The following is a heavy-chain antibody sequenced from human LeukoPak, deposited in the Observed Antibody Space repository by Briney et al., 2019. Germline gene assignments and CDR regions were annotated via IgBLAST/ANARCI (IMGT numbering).Heavy chain of an antibody. CDR1: GFTFSSYG. CDR2: ISYDGSNK. J-gene: IGHJ6*02. V-gene: IGHV3-30*18. Sequence: QAGGSLRLSCAASGFTFSSYGMHWVRQAPGKGLEWVAVISYDGSNKYYADSVKGRFTISRDNSKNTLYLQMNSLRAEDTAVYYCAKESYGYGMDVWGQGTTVTVSS. D-gene: IGHD4-17*01. CDR3: AKESYGYGMDV.